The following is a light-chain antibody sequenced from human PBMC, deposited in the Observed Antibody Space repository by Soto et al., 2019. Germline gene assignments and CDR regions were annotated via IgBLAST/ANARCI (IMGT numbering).Light chain of an antibody. CDR2: VAS. J-gene: IGKJ4*01. Sequence: EIVLTQSPSTLSLSPGERATLSCRASKSVSSSYLAWYQQKHGQAPRLLIYVASSRATGIPDRFICSGSRTEFTLTIGRLEPEDFAVYYCQQYGSSPLTFGGGTKVDIK. CDR3: QQYGSSPLT. V-gene: IGKV3-20*01. CDR1: KSVSSSY.